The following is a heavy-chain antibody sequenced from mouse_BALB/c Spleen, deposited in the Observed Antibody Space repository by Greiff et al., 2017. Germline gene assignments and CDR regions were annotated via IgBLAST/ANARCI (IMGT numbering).Heavy chain of an antibody. Sequence: VQLQQSGAELVKPGASVKLSCTASGFNIKDTYMHWVKQRPEQGLEWIGRIDPANGNTKYDPKFQGKATITADTSSNTAYLQLSSLTSEDTAVYYCATVVASDWYFDVWGAGTTVTVSS. J-gene: IGHJ1*01. CDR2: IDPANGNT. V-gene: IGHV14-3*02. CDR3: ATVVASDWYFDV. D-gene: IGHD1-1*01. CDR1: GFNIKDTY.